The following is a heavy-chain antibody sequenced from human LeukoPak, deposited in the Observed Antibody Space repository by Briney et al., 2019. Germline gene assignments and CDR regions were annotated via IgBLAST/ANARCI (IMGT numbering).Heavy chain of an antibody. CDR2: ITGSGGNT. D-gene: IGHD3-9*01. Sequence: ASLRLSCAASGFTFSNYAMSWVRQAPGKGLEWVSAITGSGGNTYYADSVKGRFTISRDNSKNTVFLQMNSLRAEDTAVYYCAKWGDYDVLTGYYVSDYWGQGTLVTVSS. J-gene: IGHJ4*02. CDR1: GFTFSNYA. CDR3: AKWGDYDVLTGYYVSDY. V-gene: IGHV3-23*01.